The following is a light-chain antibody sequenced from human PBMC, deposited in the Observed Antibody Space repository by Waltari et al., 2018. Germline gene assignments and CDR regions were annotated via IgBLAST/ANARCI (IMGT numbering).Light chain of an antibody. J-gene: IGLJ2*01. V-gene: IGLV6-57*03. CDR2: EDD. CDR3: QSYGDNYQLV. Sequence: NFILTQPHSVSESPGKTVTISCTRSRGSITRNYVQWYQQRPGRAPTNVIYEDDQRPSGVPDLFSDSVDRSSNSVSLTISGLETEDEADYYCQSYGDNYQLVFGGGTKLTVL. CDR1: RGSITRNY.